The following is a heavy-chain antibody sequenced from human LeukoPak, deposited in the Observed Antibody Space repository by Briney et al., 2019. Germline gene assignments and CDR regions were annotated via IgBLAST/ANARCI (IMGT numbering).Heavy chain of an antibody. Sequence: SETLSLTCAVSGYSISSGYYWGWIRQPPGKGLEWIGSIYHSGSTYYNPSLKSRVTLSVDTSKNQFSLKLSSVTAADTAVYYCARDPGGVGATGYWGQGTLVTVSS. CDR3: ARDPGGVGATGY. V-gene: IGHV4-38-2*02. J-gene: IGHJ4*02. CDR1: GYSISSGYY. D-gene: IGHD1-26*01. CDR2: IYHSGST.